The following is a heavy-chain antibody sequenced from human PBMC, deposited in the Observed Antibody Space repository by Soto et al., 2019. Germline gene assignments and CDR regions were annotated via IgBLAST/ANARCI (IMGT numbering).Heavy chain of an antibody. CDR1: GGSIGWYL. CDR2: MYNTGST. J-gene: IGHJ6*02. D-gene: IGHD2-21*02. CDR3: VRDLWGYCGTDCYPLDV. Sequence: SETLSLTCTVSGGSIGWYLWSWMRQPPGKGLEWIGYMYNTGSTVYNPSFKSRVTISVDTSKNQFSLKLNSVTAADTAVYYCVRDLWGYCGTDCYPLDVWGQGTTVT. V-gene: IGHV4-59*01.